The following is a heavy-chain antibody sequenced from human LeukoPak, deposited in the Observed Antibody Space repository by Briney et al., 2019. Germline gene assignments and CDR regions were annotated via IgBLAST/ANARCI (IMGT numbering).Heavy chain of an antibody. CDR2: IDGSSSNM. J-gene: IGHJ4*02. CDR3: VRAYTRGYSDDFDY. CDR1: GFFFSDYY. Sequence: GGSLRLSCAASGFFFSDYYMSWMPQAPGKELEWVSYIDGSSSNMYYADSVKGRFTISRDNAKNSLYLQMNSLRGEDTAVYYCVRAYTRGYSDDFDYWGQGTLVTVSS. V-gene: IGHV3-11*01. D-gene: IGHD3-22*01.